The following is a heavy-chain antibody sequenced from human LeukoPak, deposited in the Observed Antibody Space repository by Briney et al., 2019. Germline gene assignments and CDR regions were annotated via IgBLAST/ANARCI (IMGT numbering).Heavy chain of an antibody. CDR2: IPNDGSKT. D-gene: IGHD6-19*01. V-gene: IGHV3-30-3*01. CDR1: GFSFSSYA. J-gene: IGHJ4*02. CDR3: ARSHSSGWYGGYFDY. Sequence: QPGGSLRLSCAASGFSFSSYAMHWVRQAPGKGLEWVAAIPNDGSKTYYADSVKGRLTISRDNSKNTLYLQMNSLRAEDTAVYYCARSHSSGWYGGYFDYWGQGTLVTVSS.